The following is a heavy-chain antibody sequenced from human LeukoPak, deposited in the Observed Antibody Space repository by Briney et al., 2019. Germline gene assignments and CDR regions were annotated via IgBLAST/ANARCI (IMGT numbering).Heavy chain of an antibody. J-gene: IGHJ5*02. Sequence: SETLSLTCTVSGVSISSYYWTWIRQPPGKGLEWIGYIYYSGSTNYNPSLKSRVTISVDTSKNQFSLKLSSVTAADTAVYYCASRGHYDSSGYYSGGWFDPWGQGTLVTVSS. CDR3: ASRGHYDSSGYYSGGWFDP. CDR2: IYYSGST. V-gene: IGHV4-59*01. CDR1: GVSISSYY. D-gene: IGHD3-22*01.